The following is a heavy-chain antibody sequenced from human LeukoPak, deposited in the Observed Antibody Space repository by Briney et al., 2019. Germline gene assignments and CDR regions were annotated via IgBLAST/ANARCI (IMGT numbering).Heavy chain of an antibody. Sequence: GASVKVSCKASGYTFTRYYMHWVRQAPGQGLEWMGWINPNSGGTNYAQKFQGRVTMTRDTSISTAFMELSRLRSDDTAVYYCARDLGCTSTSCYAFDYWGQGTLVTVSS. J-gene: IGHJ4*02. CDR2: INPNSGGT. CDR3: ARDLGCTSTSCYAFDY. CDR1: GYTFTRYY. D-gene: IGHD2-2*01. V-gene: IGHV1-2*02.